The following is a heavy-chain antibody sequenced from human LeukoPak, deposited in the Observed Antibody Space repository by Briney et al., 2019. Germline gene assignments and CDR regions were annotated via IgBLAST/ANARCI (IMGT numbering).Heavy chain of an antibody. CDR3: ARGVTEHTTVAQFDH. D-gene: IGHD1-1*01. CDR1: GFTFSSYG. V-gene: IGHV3-30*03. CDR2: ISYDGSNK. J-gene: IGHJ4*02. Sequence: PGGSLRLSCAASGFTFSSYGMHWVRQAPGKGLEWVAVISYDGSNKYYADSVKGRFTISRDNSKNTLYLQMNSLRPEDTAVYYCARGVTEHTTVAQFDHWGQGTLVTVSS.